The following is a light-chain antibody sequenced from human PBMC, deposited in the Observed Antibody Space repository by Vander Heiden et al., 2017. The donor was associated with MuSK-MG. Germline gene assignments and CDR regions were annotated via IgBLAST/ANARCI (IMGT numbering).Light chain of an antibody. Sequence: SALTQPPPAFRFPGPSVTISCTGTSSDVGGYNYVSWYQQHPGKAPKLMIYEVSKRPSGVPDRFSGSKSGNTASLTVSGLQAEDEADYYCSSYAGSNNFGVFGTGTKVTVL. J-gene: IGLJ1*01. CDR2: EVS. CDR1: SSDVGGYNY. V-gene: IGLV2-8*01. CDR3: SSYAGSNNFGV.